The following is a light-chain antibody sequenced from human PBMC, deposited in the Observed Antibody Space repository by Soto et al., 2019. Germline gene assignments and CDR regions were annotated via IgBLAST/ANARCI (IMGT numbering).Light chain of an antibody. J-gene: IGKJ1*01. V-gene: IGKV1-5*01. Sequence: DIQMTQSPSTLSATAGDRVTITCRASQSISSWWAWYQHKPGKAPKLLIYDASNLDSGVPSRFSGSGSGTEFSLTISNLQPDDCATYYCQQYENYWTFGQGTKVDIK. CDR1: QSISSW. CDR2: DAS. CDR3: QQYENYWT.